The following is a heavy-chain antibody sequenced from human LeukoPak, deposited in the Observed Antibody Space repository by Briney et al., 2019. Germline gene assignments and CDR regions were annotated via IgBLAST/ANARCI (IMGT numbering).Heavy chain of an antibody. D-gene: IGHD5-24*01. J-gene: IGHJ4*02. V-gene: IGHV4-39*07. CDR3: ARGTDMTPITGYYSFVY. CDR1: GGSISSSSYY. CDR2: IYYSGST. Sequence: SETLSLTCTVSGGSISSSSYYWGWIRQPPGKGLEWIGSIYYSGSTYYNPSLKSRVTISVDTSKNQFSLKLSSVTAADTAVYYCARGTDMTPITGYYSFVYWGQGTLVSVSS.